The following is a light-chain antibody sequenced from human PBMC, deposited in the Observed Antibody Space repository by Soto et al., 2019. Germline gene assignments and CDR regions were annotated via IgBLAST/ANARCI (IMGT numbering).Light chain of an antibody. J-gene: IGKJ3*01. CDR2: AAS. Sequence: DIQMTQSPTSLSASVGDRVTITCRASQGIRNFVAWYQQKPGKAPKLLIYAASTLQSGVPSRFSGSGSGTDFTITINRLQPEDVATYYCQKYSSVPVFGPGTKVEIK. CDR1: QGIRNF. V-gene: IGKV1-27*01. CDR3: QKYSSVPV.